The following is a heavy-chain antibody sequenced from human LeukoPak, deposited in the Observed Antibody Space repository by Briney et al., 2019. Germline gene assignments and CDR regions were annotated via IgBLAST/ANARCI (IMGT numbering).Heavy chain of an antibody. J-gene: IGHJ5*02. Sequence: GSLRLSFSAPGFTFSSWEMPWVRQAKGKGLEWVSAIGTAGDTYYPGSVKGRFTISRENAKNSLYLQMNSLRAGDTAVYYCARDNQDAFDPWGQGTLVTVSS. D-gene: IGHD1-14*01. CDR1: GFTFSSWE. CDR2: IGTAGDT. CDR3: ARDNQDAFDP. V-gene: IGHV3-13*01.